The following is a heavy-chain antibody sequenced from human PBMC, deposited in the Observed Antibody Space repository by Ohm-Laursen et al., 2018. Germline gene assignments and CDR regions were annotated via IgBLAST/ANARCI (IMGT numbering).Heavy chain of an antibody. D-gene: IGHD3-10*01. CDR1: GGSISSYY. J-gene: IGHJ4*02. CDR3: ARVRGGPLQIDY. Sequence: GTLSLTCTVSGGSISSYYWSWIRQPPGKGLEWIGYIYYSGSTNYNPSLKSRVTISVDTSKNQFSLKLSSVTAADTAVYYCARVRGGPLQIDYWGQGTLVTVSS. CDR2: IYYSGST. V-gene: IGHV4-59*08.